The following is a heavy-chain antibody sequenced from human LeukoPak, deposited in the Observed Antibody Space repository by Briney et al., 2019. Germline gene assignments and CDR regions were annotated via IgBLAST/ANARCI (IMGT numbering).Heavy chain of an antibody. D-gene: IGHD1-26*01. V-gene: IGHV4-59*08. Sequence: SETLSLTCTVSGGSISSYYWSWNRQPPGKGLEWIGYIYYSGSTNYNPSLKSRVTISVDTSKNQFSLKLTSVTAADTAVYFCARSDGIVGEEAWFDPWGQGTLVTVSS. CDR2: IYYSGST. CDR3: ARSDGIVGEEAWFDP. CDR1: GGSISSYY. J-gene: IGHJ5*02.